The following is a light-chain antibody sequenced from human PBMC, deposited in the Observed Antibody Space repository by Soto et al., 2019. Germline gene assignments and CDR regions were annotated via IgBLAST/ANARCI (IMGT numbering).Light chain of an antibody. Sequence: QSALTQPASVSGSPGQSITSSCTGTSSDVGRYNYVSWYQQHPGKAPKLMIYDVSNWPSGVSNRFSGSKSGNTASLIISGLQAEDEVDYYCTSYASSRTLYVFGTGTKLTVL. CDR1: SSDVGRYNY. CDR3: TSYASSRTLYV. CDR2: DVS. J-gene: IGLJ1*01. V-gene: IGLV2-14*01.